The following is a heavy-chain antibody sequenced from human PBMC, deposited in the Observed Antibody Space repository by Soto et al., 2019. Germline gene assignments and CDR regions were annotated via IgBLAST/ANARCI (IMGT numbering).Heavy chain of an antibody. CDR1: GYTFTGYY. D-gene: IGHD6-13*01. V-gene: IGHV1-2*02. CDR2: INPNSGGT. J-gene: IGHJ5*02. Sequence: WPSVKVSCKASGYTFTGYYMHWVRQAPGQGLEWMGWINPNSGGTNYAQKFQGRVTMTRDTSISTAYMELSRLRSDDTAVYYCARDLWWQQLIYWFDPWGQGTLVTVSS. CDR3: ARDLWWQQLIYWFDP.